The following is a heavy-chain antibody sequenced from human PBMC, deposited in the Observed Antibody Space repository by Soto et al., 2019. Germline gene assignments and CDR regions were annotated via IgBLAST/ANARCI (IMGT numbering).Heavy chain of an antibody. CDR3: ARLQFYDFWSGSDPLDV. J-gene: IGHJ6*02. D-gene: IGHD3-3*01. CDR2: ISFTGST. CDR1: GASVSSGSYQ. V-gene: IGHV4-61*01. Sequence: QVQLQESGPGLVKPSETLSLTCAVSGASVSSGSYQWSWIRQSPGKGLEWIGFISFTGSTNSNPSLKSRVTLSVDASKNHFSLKLTSVTAADTALYFCARLQFYDFWSGSDPLDVWGQGTTVTVSS.